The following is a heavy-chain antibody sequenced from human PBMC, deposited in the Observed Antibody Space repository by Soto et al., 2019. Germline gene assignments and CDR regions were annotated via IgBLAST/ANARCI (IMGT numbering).Heavy chain of an antibody. V-gene: IGHV4-30-4*01. D-gene: IGHD3-22*01. CDR3: ARDLDGLHDDNSGPYPRPG. CDR2: IHSSGST. CDR1: GGSISSDDYY. Sequence: PSETLSLTCTVSGGSISSDDYYWSWIRQAPGRGLEWIGYIHSSGSTYYNPYLKSRATMSIDTARNQFSLKVSSVTVADTAVYYCARDLDGLHDDNSGPYPRPGWGQGTLVT. J-gene: IGHJ1*01.